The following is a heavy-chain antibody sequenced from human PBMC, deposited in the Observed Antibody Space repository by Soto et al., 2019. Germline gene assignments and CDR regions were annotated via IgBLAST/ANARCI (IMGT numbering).Heavy chain of an antibody. CDR1: GYTFTSYD. J-gene: IGHJ4*02. CDR3: ARTTLSTVVTPRHFDY. D-gene: IGHD4-17*01. Sequence: QVQLVQSGAEVKKPGASVKVSCKASGYTFTSYDINWVRQATGQGLEWMGWMNPNSGDTGYAQKFQGRVTMTMNTPISTAYMELSSRRSEDTAVYYCARTTLSTVVTPRHFDYWGQGTLVTVSS. CDR2: MNPNSGDT. V-gene: IGHV1-8*01.